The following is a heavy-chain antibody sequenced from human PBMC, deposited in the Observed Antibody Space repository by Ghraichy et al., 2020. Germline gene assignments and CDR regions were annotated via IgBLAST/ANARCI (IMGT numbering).Heavy chain of an antibody. V-gene: IGHV3-64D*09. Sequence: GGSLRLSCSAAGFTFSRNVMHWVRQAPGKGLEYVSDISSDGSSTYYADSVKDRFTISRDNSKNTLYLQMSSLRAEDTAVYYCVKRRGNDRYDWYFDLWGRGTLVTVSS. D-gene: IGHD1-1*01. J-gene: IGHJ2*01. CDR1: GFTFSRNV. CDR3: VKRRGNDRYDWYFDL. CDR2: ISSDGSST.